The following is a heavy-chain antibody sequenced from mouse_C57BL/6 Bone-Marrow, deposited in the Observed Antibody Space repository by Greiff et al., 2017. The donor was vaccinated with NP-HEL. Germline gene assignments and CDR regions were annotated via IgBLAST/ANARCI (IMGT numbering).Heavy chain of an antibody. Sequence: EVQLVESGGGLVQPGGSLKLSCAASGFTFSDYYMYWVSQTPEKRLEWVAYISNGGGSTYYPDTVKGRFTISRDNAKNTLYLQMSRLKSEDTAMYYCARLGGFAYWGQGTLVTVSA. J-gene: IGHJ3*01. D-gene: IGHD4-1*01. V-gene: IGHV5-12*01. CDR2: ISNGGGST. CDR3: ARLGGFAY. CDR1: GFTFSDYY.